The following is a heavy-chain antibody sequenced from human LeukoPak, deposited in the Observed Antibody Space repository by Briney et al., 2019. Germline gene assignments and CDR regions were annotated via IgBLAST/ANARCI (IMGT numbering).Heavy chain of an antibody. CDR3: ATYCSSTSCYVNYYYGMDV. CDR1: GFTFSSYA. J-gene: IGHJ6*02. V-gene: IGHV3-30-3*01. Sequence: QPGRSLRLSCAASGFTFSSYAMHWVRQAPGKGLEWVAVISYDGSNKYYADSVKGRFTISRDNAKNSLYLQMNSLRAEDTAVYYCATYCSSTSCYVNYYYGMDVWGQGTTVTVSS. CDR2: ISYDGSNK. D-gene: IGHD2-2*01.